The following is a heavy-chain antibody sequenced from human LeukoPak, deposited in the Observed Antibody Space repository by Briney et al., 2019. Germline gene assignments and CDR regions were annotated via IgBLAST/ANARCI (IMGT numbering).Heavy chain of an antibody. CDR2: ILYDGSNR. CDR1: GFTFSTFG. CDR3: AKARRCGAYFCFDY. Sequence: PGGSLRLSCAASGFTFSTFGMHWVRQAPGKGLEWVAVILYDGSNRYYADSVKGRFTISRDNSRNTLYLQMNSLRAEDTAVYYCAKARRCGAYFCFDYWGQGTLVTVSS. D-gene: IGHD2/OR15-2a*01. J-gene: IGHJ4*02. V-gene: IGHV3-30*18.